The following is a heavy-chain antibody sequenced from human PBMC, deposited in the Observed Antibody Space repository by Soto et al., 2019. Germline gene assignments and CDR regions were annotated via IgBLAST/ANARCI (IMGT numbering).Heavy chain of an antibody. J-gene: IGHJ4*02. CDR1: GFMFSSCW. CDR3: ARGLGYSSGKN. D-gene: IGHD6-19*01. V-gene: IGHV3-74*01. Sequence: GGSLRLSCAASGFMFSSCWMHWVRQVPGKGPVWVSRIKSDGSTTSYADSVKGRFTISRDNAKNTLYLQMNSLRAEDTAVYYCARGLGYSSGKNWGQGTLVTVSS. CDR2: IKSDGSTT.